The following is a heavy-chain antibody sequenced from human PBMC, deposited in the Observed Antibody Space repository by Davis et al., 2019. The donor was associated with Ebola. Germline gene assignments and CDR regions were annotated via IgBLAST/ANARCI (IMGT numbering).Heavy chain of an antibody. D-gene: IGHD6-6*01. CDR1: GGTFSSYA. CDR2: IIPIFGTA. V-gene: IGHV1-69*13. J-gene: IGHJ6*03. Sequence: SVKVSCKASGGTFSSYAISWVRQVPGQGLEWMGGIIPIFGTANYAQKFQGRVTITADESTSTAYMELSSLRSEDTAVYYCARPYSSSRHWYMDVWGKGTTVTVSS. CDR3: ARPYSSSRHWYMDV.